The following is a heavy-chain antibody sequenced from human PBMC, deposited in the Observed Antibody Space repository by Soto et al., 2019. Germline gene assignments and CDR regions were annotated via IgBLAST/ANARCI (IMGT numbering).Heavy chain of an antibody. Sequence: GESLKISCKGSGYSFTSYLISWVRQMPWKGLEWMAIIYPSDSRTIHSPSFQGQVTISADKSISTAYLQWTSLKASDTAIYYCSRFKYSTSVRYLRHWWQGTPDNVPS. CDR2: IYPSDSRT. J-gene: IGHJ1*01. CDR1: GYSFTSYL. D-gene: IGHD6-13*01. CDR3: SRFKYSTSVRYLRH. V-gene: IGHV5-51*01.